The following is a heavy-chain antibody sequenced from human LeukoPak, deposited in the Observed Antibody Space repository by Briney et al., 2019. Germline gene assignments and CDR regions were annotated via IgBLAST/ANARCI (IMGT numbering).Heavy chain of an antibody. CDR1: GYTFTSNY. V-gene: IGHV1-46*01. CDR2: ISPSGGST. D-gene: IGHD5-24*01. Sequence: ASVKVSCKAFGYTFTSNYMHWVRQAPGQGPEWMGVISPSGGSTTYAQKFQGRVTLTRDMSTSTDYLELSSLRSEDTAVYYCARDNSVRDEAWWFNPRGQGTLVTVSS. CDR3: ARDNSVRDEAWWFNP. J-gene: IGHJ5*02.